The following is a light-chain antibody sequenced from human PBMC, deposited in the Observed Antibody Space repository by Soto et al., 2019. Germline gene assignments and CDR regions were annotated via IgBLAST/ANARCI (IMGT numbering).Light chain of an antibody. CDR3: QQYKSWPPLT. V-gene: IGKV3-15*01. CDR2: GAS. J-gene: IGKJ4*01. Sequence: DIVMTQSPAILSVSLGERATLSCLASQSISDNLDWYHQRSGQAPRLLIYGASTRATGVPARFSGSGSGTEFTLTISSLQSDDFAIYYCQQYKSWPPLTFGGGTKVE. CDR1: QSISDN.